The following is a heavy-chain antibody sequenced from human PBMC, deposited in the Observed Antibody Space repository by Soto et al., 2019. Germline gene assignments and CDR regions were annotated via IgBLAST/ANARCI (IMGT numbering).Heavy chain of an antibody. CDR2: INPTRAGR. Sequence: ASVKVSCKASGYTFTGYYINRVRKAPGQGLEWMGWINPTRAGRNYAQKFQVWVTMTRGTSISTAYFALSRLRSDDTAEYYRARGAYDFRSGYYRDYSYGMDVWGLGTTVTVSS. CDR3: ARGAYDFRSGYYRDYSYGMDV. J-gene: IGHJ6*01. CDR1: GYTFTGYY. D-gene: IGHD3-3*01. V-gene: IGHV1-2*04.